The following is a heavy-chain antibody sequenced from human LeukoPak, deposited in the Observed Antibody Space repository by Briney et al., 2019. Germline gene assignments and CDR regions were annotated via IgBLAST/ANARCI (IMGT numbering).Heavy chain of an antibody. J-gene: IGHJ5*02. CDR3: AHSGSYTEVWFDP. CDR2: IIPIFGTA. V-gene: IGHV1-69*13. D-gene: IGHD1-26*01. CDR1: GGTFTSYA. Sequence: SVKVSCKASGGTFTSYAISWVRQAPGQGLEWMGGIIPIFGTANYAQKFQGRVTITADESTSTAYMELSSLRSEDTAVYYCAHSGSYTEVWFDPWGQGTLVTVSS.